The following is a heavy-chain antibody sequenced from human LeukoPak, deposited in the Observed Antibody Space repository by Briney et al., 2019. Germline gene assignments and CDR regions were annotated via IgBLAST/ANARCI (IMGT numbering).Heavy chain of an antibody. CDR1: GGTFSRYA. D-gene: IGHD3-10*01. Sequence: SVKVSCKASGGTFSRYAISWVRQAPGQGLEWMGGIIPIFGTANYAQKFQGRVTITTDESTSTAYMELSSLRSEDTAVYYCASRGTHYYGSGSYLYYYMDVWGKGTTVTVSS. V-gene: IGHV1-69*05. J-gene: IGHJ6*03. CDR3: ASRGTHYYGSGSYLYYYMDV. CDR2: IIPIFGTA.